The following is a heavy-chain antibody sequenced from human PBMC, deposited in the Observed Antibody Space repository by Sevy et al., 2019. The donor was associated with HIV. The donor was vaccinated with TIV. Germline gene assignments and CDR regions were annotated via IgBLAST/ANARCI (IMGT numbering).Heavy chain of an antibody. CDR2: ISYDGSNK. CDR1: GFTFSSYA. D-gene: IGHD1-20*01. Sequence: GGSLRLSCAASGFTFSSYAMHWVRQAPGKGLEWVAVISYDGSNKYYADSVKGRFTTSRDNSKNTLYLQMNSLRAEDTAVYYCARDNITGTVDYYYYMDVWGKGTTVTVSS. J-gene: IGHJ6*03. V-gene: IGHV3-30-3*01. CDR3: ARDNITGTVDYYYYMDV.